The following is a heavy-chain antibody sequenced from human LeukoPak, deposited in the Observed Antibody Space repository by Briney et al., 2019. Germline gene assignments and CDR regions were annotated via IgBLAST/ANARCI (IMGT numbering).Heavy chain of an antibody. V-gene: IGHV3-21*01. CDR1: GFTFSSYS. J-gene: IGHJ5*02. CDR2: ISSSSSYI. Sequence: GGSLRLSCAASGFTFSSYSMNWVRQAPGKGLEWVSSISSSSSYIYYADSVKGRFTISRDNSKNTLYLQMNSLRAEDTAVYYCAQDWRLIQFNHWGQGTLVTVSS. CDR3: AQDWRLIQFNH. D-gene: IGHD5-24*01.